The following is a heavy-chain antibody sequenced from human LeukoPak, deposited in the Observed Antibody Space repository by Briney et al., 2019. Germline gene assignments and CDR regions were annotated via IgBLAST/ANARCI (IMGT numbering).Heavy chain of an antibody. CDR2: IYTSGST. J-gene: IGHJ6*03. V-gene: IGHV4-61*02. CDR1: GGSISSGSYY. CDR3: ARSLPYYYCYMDV. Sequence: SETLSLTCTVSGGSISSGSYYWSWIRQPAGKGLEWIGRIYTSGSTNYNPSLKSRVTISVDTSKNQFSLNLSLVTAADTAVYYCARSLPYYYCYMDVWGKGPPVTVSS.